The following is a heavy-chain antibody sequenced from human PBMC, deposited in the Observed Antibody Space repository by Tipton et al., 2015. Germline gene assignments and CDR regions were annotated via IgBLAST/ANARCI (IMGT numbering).Heavy chain of an antibody. D-gene: IGHD5-18*01. CDR1: GGSISSSSYY. V-gene: IGHV4-39*07. Sequence: TLSLTCTVSGGSISSSSYYWGWIRQPPGKGLEWIGSIYYSGSTYYNPSLKSRVTISVDTSKNQFSLKLSSVTAADTALYYCARERYSFGSSYFDNWGQGTLVTVSS. J-gene: IGHJ4*02. CDR2: IYYSGST. CDR3: ARERYSFGSSYFDN.